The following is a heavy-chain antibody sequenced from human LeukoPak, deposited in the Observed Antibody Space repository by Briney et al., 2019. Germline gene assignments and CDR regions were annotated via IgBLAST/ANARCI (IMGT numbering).Heavy chain of an antibody. V-gene: IGHV5-51*01. Sequence: GESLKISCKGSGYSFTTYWIGWVRQMPGKGLEWMGIIYPDDSDTRYSPSFQGQVNISADKSITTAYLQCSSLKASDTAMYYCARHGYYAGDYWGQGTLVTVSS. CDR2: IYPDDSDT. D-gene: IGHD2-2*03. CDR1: GYSFTTYW. CDR3: ARHGYYAGDY. J-gene: IGHJ4*02.